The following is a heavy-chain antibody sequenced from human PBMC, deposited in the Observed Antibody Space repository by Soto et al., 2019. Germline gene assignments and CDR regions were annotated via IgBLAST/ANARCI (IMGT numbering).Heavy chain of an antibody. Sequence: PGGSLRLSCAASGCSFSSYARSWVRQAPGKGLEWVSAISGSGGSTYYADSVKGRFTISRDNSKNTLYLQMNSLRAEDTAVYYCAKDQGYDFWSGYSYGMDVWGQGTKVTVSS. J-gene: IGHJ6*02. CDR2: ISGSGGST. CDR3: AKDQGYDFWSGYSYGMDV. D-gene: IGHD3-3*01. CDR1: GCSFSSYA. V-gene: IGHV3-23*01.